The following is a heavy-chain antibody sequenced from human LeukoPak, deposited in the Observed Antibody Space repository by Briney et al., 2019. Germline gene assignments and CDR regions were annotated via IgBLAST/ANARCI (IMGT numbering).Heavy chain of an antibody. CDR3: ARGVITIFGVVITRGFYMDV. CDR1: GFTFSSYS. D-gene: IGHD3-3*01. Sequence: GGSLRLSCAASGFTFSSYSMNWVRQAPGKGLEWVSSISSSSSYIYYADSVKGRFTISRDNAKNSLYLQMNSLRAEDTAVYYCARGVITIFGVVITRGFYMDVWGKGTTVTVTS. V-gene: IGHV3-21*01. CDR2: ISSSSSYI. J-gene: IGHJ6*03.